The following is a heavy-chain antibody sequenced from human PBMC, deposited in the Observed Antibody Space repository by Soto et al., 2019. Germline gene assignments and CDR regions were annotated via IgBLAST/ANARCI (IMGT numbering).Heavy chain of an antibody. J-gene: IGHJ4*02. Sequence: QVQLVQSGAEVKKPGASMKVSCKASGYTFSSFAIHWVRQAPGQRLEWMGWINAGNGDTKYSQKFQGRVTIARDTAASTAYMELGSLTFEDTAVYSCARKVGASAYWGQGTLVTVSS. CDR2: INAGNGDT. D-gene: IGHD1-26*01. CDR1: GYTFSSFA. V-gene: IGHV1-3*01. CDR3: ARKVGASAY.